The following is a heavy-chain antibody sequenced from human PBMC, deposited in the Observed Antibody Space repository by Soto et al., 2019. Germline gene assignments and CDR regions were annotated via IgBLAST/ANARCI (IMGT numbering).Heavy chain of an antibody. D-gene: IGHD6-6*01. J-gene: IGHJ6*02. V-gene: IGHV4-39*01. CDR1: GGSISSSSYY. CDR2: IYYSGST. CDR3: ARSFTHSSSSFLDGGGMDV. Sequence: SETLSLTCTVSGGSISSSSYYWGWIRQPPGKGLEWIGSIYYSGSTYYNPSLKSRVTISVDTSKNQFSLKLSSVTAADTAVYYCARSFTHSSSSFLDGGGMDVWGQGTTVTVSS.